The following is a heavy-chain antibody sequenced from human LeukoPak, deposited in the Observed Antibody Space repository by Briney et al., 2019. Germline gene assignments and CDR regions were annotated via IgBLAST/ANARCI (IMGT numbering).Heavy chain of an antibody. D-gene: IGHD1-26*01. CDR3: AKKGSGAGVTYYFDY. V-gene: IGHV3-21*04. CDR1: GFTFSSYS. CDR2: ISSSSSYI. Sequence: PGGSLRLSCAASGFTFSSYSMNWVRQAPGKGLEWVSSISSSSSYIYYAASVKGRFTISRDNAKNSLYLQMNSLRAENTAVYYCAKKGSGAGVTYYFDYWGQGTLVIVSS. J-gene: IGHJ4*02.